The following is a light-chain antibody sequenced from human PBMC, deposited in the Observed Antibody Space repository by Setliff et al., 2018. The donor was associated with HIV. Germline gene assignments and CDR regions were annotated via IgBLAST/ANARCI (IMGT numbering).Light chain of an antibody. CDR1: SSDVGGYNY. J-gene: IGLJ1*01. CDR3: SSYTSSTTDV. V-gene: IGLV2-14*03. Sequence: QSALTQPASVSGSPVQSITISCTGTSSDVGGYNYVSWYQQHPGKAPKLMIYDVSNRPSGVSNRFSGSKSGNTASLTISGLQAEDEADYYCSSYTSSTTDVFGTGTKVTV. CDR2: DVS.